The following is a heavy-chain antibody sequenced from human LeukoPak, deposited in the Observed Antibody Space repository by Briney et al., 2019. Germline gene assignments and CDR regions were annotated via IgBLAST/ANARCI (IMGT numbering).Heavy chain of an antibody. Sequence: PGGSLRPPCAASGFTVSSNYMGWVRQAPGKGLGGVSVFFSGGSAYYADSVKGRFTISRDNSKNTLYLQMNSLRAEDTAVYYCARVGWIGVAVAGEYFQHWGQGTLVTVSS. CDR1: GFTVSSNY. CDR3: ARVGWIGVAVAGEYFQH. V-gene: IGHV3-53*01. J-gene: IGHJ1*01. CDR2: FFSGGSA. D-gene: IGHD6-19*01.